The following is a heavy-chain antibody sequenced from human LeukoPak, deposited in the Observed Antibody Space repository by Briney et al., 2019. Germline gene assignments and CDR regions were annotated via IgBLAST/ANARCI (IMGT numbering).Heavy chain of an antibody. CDR1: GFTVSSNY. J-gene: IGHJ4*02. CDR3: ARVGSGWYDFDY. Sequence: GGSPRLSCAASGFTVSSNYMSWVRQAPGRGLEWVSVIYSGSSSTYYTDSVKGRFTISRHNSKNTLYLQMNSLRAEDTAVYYCARVGSGWYDFDYWGQGTLVTVSS. V-gene: IGHV3-53*04. CDR2: IYSGSSST. D-gene: IGHD6-19*01.